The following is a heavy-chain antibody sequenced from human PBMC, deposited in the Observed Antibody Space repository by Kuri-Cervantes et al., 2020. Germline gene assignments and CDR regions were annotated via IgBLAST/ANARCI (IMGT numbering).Heavy chain of an antibody. D-gene: IGHD3-16*02. CDR3: ARARVRAGVIADFDY. J-gene: IGHJ4*02. CDR2: ISAYNGNT. CDR1: GYTFTSYG. Sequence: ASVKVSCKASGYTFTSYGICWVRQAPGQGLEWMGWISAYNGNTNYAQKLQGRVTMTTDTSTSTAYMELRSLRSDDTAVYYCARARVRAGVIADFDYWGQGTLVTVSS. V-gene: IGHV1-18*01.